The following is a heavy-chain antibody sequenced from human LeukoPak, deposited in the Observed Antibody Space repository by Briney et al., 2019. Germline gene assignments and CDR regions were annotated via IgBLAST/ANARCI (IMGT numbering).Heavy chain of an antibody. D-gene: IGHD5-18*01. CDR3: AKGNGYSYGRYYFDY. CDR1: GFTFSSYA. Sequence: GGSLRLSCAASGFTFSSYAMGWVRQAPGKWLEWVSAITASGGNTYYADSVKGRFTISRDNSKNTLYLQVNNLRAEDTAVYYCAKGNGYSYGRYYFDYWGQGTLVTVSS. V-gene: IGHV3-23*01. J-gene: IGHJ4*02. CDR2: ITASGGNT.